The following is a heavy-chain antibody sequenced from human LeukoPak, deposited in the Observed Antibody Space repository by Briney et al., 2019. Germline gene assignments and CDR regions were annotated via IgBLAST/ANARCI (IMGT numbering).Heavy chain of an antibody. D-gene: IGHD2/OR15-2a*01. Sequence: AGGSLRLSCTASGFSFSSYGMHWDRQAPGKGLEWVAVIWYNGSIKYNADSVKGRFTISRDNSKNTLYLQMNSLRAEDTAVYYCARDKEDPSKYFDYWGQGTLVTVSS. CDR2: IWYNGSIK. CDR3: ARDKEDPSKYFDY. V-gene: IGHV3-33*01. CDR1: GFSFSSYG. J-gene: IGHJ4*02.